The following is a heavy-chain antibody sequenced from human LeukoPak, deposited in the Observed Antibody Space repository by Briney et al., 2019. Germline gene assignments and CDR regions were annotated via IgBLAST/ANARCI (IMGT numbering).Heavy chain of an antibody. CDR3: AKGFLPTSSSSNYVSFDF. CDR1: GFTFSSYS. V-gene: IGHV3-23*01. D-gene: IGHD6-13*01. Sequence: PGGSLRLSCAASGFTFSSYSMNWVRQAPGKGLEWVSAIAFSGSTYYADSVKGRFTISRDDSKNTLYLQMNSLRAEDTAVYYCAKGFLPTSSSSNYVSFDFWGQGTLVTVSS. CDR2: IAFSGST. J-gene: IGHJ4*02.